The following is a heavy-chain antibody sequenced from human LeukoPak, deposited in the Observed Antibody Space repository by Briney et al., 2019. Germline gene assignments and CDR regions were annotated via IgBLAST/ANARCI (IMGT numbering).Heavy chain of an antibody. J-gene: IGHJ4*02. V-gene: IGHV4-39*07. D-gene: IGHD1-26*01. CDR2: IYYSGST. CDR3: ARTRSGIVGATDY. Sequence: SETLALTCTVSGGSISSNTYYWGWIRQPPGKGLEWIGSIYYSGSTYYNASLKSRVTISIDTSKNQFSLKLSSVTAADTAVYYCARTRSGIVGATDYWGQGTLVTVSS. CDR1: GGSISSNTYY.